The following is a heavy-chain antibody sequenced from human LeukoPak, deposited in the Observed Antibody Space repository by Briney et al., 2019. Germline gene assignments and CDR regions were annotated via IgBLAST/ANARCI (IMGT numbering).Heavy chain of an antibody. J-gene: IGHJ4*02. V-gene: IGHV3-30*02. D-gene: IGHD2-15*01. CDR3: AKGGYCSGGTCYSVD. CDR1: GFTFSSYG. Sequence: GGSLRPSCAASGFTFSSYGMNWVRQAPGKGLEWVAFIRYDGSNKYYADSVKGRFTISRDNSKNTLYLQMNSLRAEDTAVYYCAKGGYCSGGTCYSVDWGQGTLVTVSS. CDR2: IRYDGSNK.